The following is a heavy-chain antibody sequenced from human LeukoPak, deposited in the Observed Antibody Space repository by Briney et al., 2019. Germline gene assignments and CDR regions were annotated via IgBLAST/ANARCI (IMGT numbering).Heavy chain of an antibody. CDR3: AASSNYFFYYMDV. V-gene: IGHV3-20*04. CDR2: INWNGDST. Sequence: GGSLKLSCAASGFTFSNYGMSRVRQAPGKGLEWVSGINWNGDSTGYADSVKGRFTISRDNAKNSLYLQMNSLRAEDTAFYYCAASSNYFFYYMDVWGKGTTVTVSS. CDR1: GFTFSNYG. J-gene: IGHJ6*03. D-gene: IGHD4-11*01.